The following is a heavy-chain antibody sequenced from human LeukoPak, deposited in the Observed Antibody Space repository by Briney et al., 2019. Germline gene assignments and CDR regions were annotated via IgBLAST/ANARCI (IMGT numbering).Heavy chain of an antibody. D-gene: IGHD6-13*01. CDR2: MWYDGSTK. V-gene: IGHV3-33*06. Sequence: GGSLRLSCAASGFTFSSYGMHWVRQAPGKGLEWVAVMWYDGSTKYYADSVKGRFTISRDNSKNTLYLQMDSLRAEDTAVYYCAKDGTASTYFDNWGPGTLVTVSS. CDR1: GFTFSSYG. CDR3: AKDGTASTYFDN. J-gene: IGHJ4*02.